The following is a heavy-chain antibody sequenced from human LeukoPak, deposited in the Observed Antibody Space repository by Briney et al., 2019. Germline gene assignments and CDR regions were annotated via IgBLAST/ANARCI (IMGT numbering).Heavy chain of an antibody. D-gene: IGHD3-22*01. Sequence: GGSLRLSCAASGFTFSSYGMHWVRQAPGKGLEWVAVISYDGSNKYYADSVKGRFTISTDNSKNTLYLQTNSLRAEDTAVYYCAKDTYYYDSSGYTFDYWGQGTLVTVSS. J-gene: IGHJ4*02. CDR1: GFTFSSYG. CDR3: AKDTYYYDSSGYTFDY. V-gene: IGHV3-30*18. CDR2: ISYDGSNK.